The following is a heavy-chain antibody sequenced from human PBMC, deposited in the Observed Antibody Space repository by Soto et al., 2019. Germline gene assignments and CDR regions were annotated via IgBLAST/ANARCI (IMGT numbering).Heavy chain of an antibody. CDR3: GRALGSWADY. J-gene: IGHJ4*02. Sequence: GGSLRLSCAASGFTFSSSWMHWVRQAPGKGLVWVSRINSDGSTTTYADSVKGRFTISRDNGKNTLYLQMTSLRAEDTAVYYCGRALGSWADYWGQGTLVTVSS. CDR1: GFTFSSSW. CDR2: INSDGSTT. D-gene: IGHD6-13*01. V-gene: IGHV3-74*01.